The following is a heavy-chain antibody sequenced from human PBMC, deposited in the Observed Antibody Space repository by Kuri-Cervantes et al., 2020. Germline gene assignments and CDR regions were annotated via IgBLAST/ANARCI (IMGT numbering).Heavy chain of an antibody. CDR3: ARDRGIMPIYYYYYYGMDV. CDR2: ISSSSSYI. V-gene: IGHV3-21*01. CDR1: GFTFSSYW. J-gene: IGHJ6*02. Sequence: GEALKISCAASGFTFSSYWMSWVRQAPGKGLEWVSSISSSSSYIYYADSVKGRFTISRDNAKNSLYLQMNSLRAEDTAVYYCARDRGIMPIYYYYYYGMDVWGQGTTVTVSS. D-gene: IGHD3-10*01.